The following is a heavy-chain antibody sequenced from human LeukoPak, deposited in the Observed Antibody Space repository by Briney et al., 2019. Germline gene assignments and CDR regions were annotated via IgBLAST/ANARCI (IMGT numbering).Heavy chain of an antibody. CDR3: ATDYYGSGSPHSLRY. V-gene: IGHV1-24*01. CDR2: FDPEDGET. Sequence: ASVNVSCKVSGYTLTELSMHWVRQAPGKGIEWMGDFDPEDGETIFAQKFQGRVTMTEDTSTDTAYMELSSLRSEDTAVYYCATDYYGSGSPHSLRYWGQGTLVTVTS. D-gene: IGHD3-10*01. J-gene: IGHJ1*01. CDR1: GYTLTELS.